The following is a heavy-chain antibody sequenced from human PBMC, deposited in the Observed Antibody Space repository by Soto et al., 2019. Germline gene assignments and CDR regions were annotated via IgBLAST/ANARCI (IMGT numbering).Heavy chain of an antibody. V-gene: IGHV4-30-4*01. CDR3: ARVGDTAMGEREYYYYGMDV. D-gene: IGHD5-18*01. CDR2: IYYSGST. Sequence: PSETLSLTCTVSGGSISSGDYYWSWIRQPPGKGLEWIGYIYYSGSTYYNPSLKSRVTISVDTSKNQFSLKLSSVTAADTAVYYCARVGDTAMGEREYYYYGMDVWSQGTTVTVSS. J-gene: IGHJ6*02. CDR1: GGSISSGDYY.